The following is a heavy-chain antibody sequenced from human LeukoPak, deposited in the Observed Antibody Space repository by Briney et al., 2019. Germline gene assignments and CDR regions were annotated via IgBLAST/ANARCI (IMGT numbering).Heavy chain of an antibody. CDR2: INPNSGGT. Sequence: RASVKVSCKASGYTFTGYYMHWVRQAPGQGLEWMGWINPNSGGTNYAQKFQGRVTMTRDTSISTAYMELSRLRSDDTAVYYCARDWSDIVVVVAATGWFDPWGQGTLVTVSS. D-gene: IGHD2-15*01. CDR1: GYTFTGYY. V-gene: IGHV1-2*02. J-gene: IGHJ5*02. CDR3: ARDWSDIVVVVAATGWFDP.